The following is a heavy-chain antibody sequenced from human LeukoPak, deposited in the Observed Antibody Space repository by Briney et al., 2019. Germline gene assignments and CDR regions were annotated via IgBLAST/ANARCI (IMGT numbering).Heavy chain of an antibody. CDR1: GFTFSDYY. V-gene: IGHV3-11*04. CDR3: ARDPGDYYDSSGYYFRDAFDI. Sequence: GGSLRLSCAASGFTFSDYYVSWIRQAPGKGLEWVSYISSSGSTIYYADPVKGRFTISRDNAKNSLYLQMNSLRAEDTAVYYCARDPGDYYDSSGYYFRDAFDIWGQGTMVTVSS. D-gene: IGHD3-22*01. CDR2: ISSSGSTI. J-gene: IGHJ3*02.